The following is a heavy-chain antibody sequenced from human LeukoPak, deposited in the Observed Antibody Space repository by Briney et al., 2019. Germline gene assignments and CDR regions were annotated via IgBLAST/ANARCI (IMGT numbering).Heavy chain of an antibody. CDR1: GFIFSSYS. J-gene: IGHJ4*02. D-gene: IGHD3-10*01. CDR3: AREGGSGSYLED. CDR2: IRSSSSTT. Sequence: GGSLRLSCAASGFIFSSYSMNWVRQAPGKGLEWISYIRSSSSTTYYADSVRGRFTISRDNAKNSLYLQMNSLRDEDTAVYYCAREGGSGSYLEDWGQGTLVTVSS. V-gene: IGHV3-48*02.